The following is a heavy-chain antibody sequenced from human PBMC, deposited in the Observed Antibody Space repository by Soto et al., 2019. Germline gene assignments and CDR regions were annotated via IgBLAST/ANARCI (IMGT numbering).Heavy chain of an antibody. CDR1: GYTFTSYG. D-gene: IGHD2-15*01. J-gene: IGHJ3*02. CDR3: ARDRHCSGGSCYRSFDI. V-gene: IGHV1-18*01. Sequence: ASVKVSCKASGYTFTSYGISWVRQAPGQGLEWMGWISAYNGNTNYAQKLQGRVTMTTDTSTSTAYMELRSLRSDDTAVYYCARDRHCSGGSCYRSFDIWGQGTMVTVS. CDR2: ISAYNGNT.